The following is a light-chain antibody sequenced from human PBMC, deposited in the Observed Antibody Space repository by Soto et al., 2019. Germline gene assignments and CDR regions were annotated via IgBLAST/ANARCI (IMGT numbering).Light chain of an antibody. V-gene: IGKV1-8*01. CDR2: AES. Sequence: AIRMTQSPSSLSASTGGRGTSTCRASQGISSYLAWYQQKTGKAPKLLIYAESTLQSGVPSRFSGSGSGTDFTLTISCLQSEELATYDCQQYYSYPYTVGQGTKGEIK. CDR1: QGISSY. CDR3: QQYYSYPYT. J-gene: IGKJ2*01.